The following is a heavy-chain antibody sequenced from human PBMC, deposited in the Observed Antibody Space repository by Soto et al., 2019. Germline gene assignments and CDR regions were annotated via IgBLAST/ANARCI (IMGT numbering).Heavy chain of an antibody. CDR1: GGSINNYL. CDR2: IFASGRT. CDR3: TRGTFETTAPFY. Sequence: SDTLSLTCTVSGGSINNYLLSWVLQPAGKGLEWIGRIFASGRTNYNPSLQSRVTMSVDTSKNQFSLTMTSLAAADTAVYYCTRGTFETTAPFYWGQGIPVTVLL. D-gene: IGHD4-17*01. V-gene: IGHV4-4*07. J-gene: IGHJ4*02.